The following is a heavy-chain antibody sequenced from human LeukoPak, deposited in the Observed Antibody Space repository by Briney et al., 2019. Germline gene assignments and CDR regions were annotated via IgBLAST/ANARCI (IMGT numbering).Heavy chain of an antibody. D-gene: IGHD3-22*01. CDR1: GYTFTGYY. V-gene: IGHV1-2*02. CDR2: INPNSGGT. CDR3: ARNYYDSRGAYYYMDV. J-gene: IGHJ6*03. Sequence: GASVKVSCKASGYTFTGYYMHWVRQAPGQGLEWMGWINPNSGGTNYAQKLQGRVTMTTDTSTSTAYMELRSLRSDDTAVYYCARNYYDSRGAYYYMDVWGKGTTVTVSS.